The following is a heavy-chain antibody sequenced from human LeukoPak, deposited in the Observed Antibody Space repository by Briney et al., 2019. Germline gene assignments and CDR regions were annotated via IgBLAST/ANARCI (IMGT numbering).Heavy chain of an antibody. CDR2: IGSSSSDK. CDR1: GFTFSSYW. CDR3: ARDRSPLYYDSSGYDF. D-gene: IGHD3-22*01. V-gene: IGHV3-21*01. Sequence: GGSLRLSCAASGFTFSSYWMSWVRQAPGKGLEWVSSIGSSSSDKSYADSVKGRFTISRDNAKNSVDLQMNSLRAEDTAVYYCARDRSPLYYDSSGYDFGGQGTLVTVSS. J-gene: IGHJ4*02.